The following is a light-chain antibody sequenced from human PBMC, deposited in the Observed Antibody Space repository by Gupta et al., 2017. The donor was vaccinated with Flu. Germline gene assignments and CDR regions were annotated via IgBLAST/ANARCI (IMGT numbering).Light chain of an antibody. Sequence: VKLTCTLSTGHSSFSIAWLQQQPEKGPRFLMKLNSDGSHTKGDGIPDRFSGSSSGAERYLSISSLQSDDEADYYCQAWHTGVRVFGGGTHLTVL. J-gene: IGLJ2*01. CDR1: TGHSSFS. V-gene: IGLV4-69*02. CDR2: LNSDGSH. CDR3: QAWHTGVRV.